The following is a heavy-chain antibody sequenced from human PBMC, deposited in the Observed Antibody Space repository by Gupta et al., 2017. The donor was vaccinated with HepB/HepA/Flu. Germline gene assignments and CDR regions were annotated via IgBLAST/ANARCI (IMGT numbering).Heavy chain of an antibody. CDR3: ARGLGTFDI. V-gene: IGHV3-7*01. CDR1: GFTFSSYW. Sequence: EVQLVESGGGLVQPGGSLRLSCAASGFTFSSYWMSWVRPAPGKGLEWVAKIKKDGSEKDDVDSVKGRLTIAREKAKNALYLQMKRMRDEDTAVDDGARGLGTFDIGGQGTMVTVSS. CDR2: IKKDGSEK. D-gene: IGHD3-16*01. J-gene: IGHJ3*02.